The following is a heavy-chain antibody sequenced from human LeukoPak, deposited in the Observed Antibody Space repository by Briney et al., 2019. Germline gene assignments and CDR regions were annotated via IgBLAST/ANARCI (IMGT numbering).Heavy chain of an antibody. J-gene: IGHJ4*02. CDR2: ITKDGSDT. V-gene: IGHV3-74*01. D-gene: IGHD1-14*01. CDR1: GFTFSTYW. CDR3: ARDGVSTVDFDY. Sequence: GGSLRLSCAASGFTFSTYWMHWVRQAPGKGLVWVSRITKDGSDTVYADSVRGRFTISRDNAKSTLYLQINGLRAEDTAVYYCARDGVSTVDFDYWGQGTLVTVSS.